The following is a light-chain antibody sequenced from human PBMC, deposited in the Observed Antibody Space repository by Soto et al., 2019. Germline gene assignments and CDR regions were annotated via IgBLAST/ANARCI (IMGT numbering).Light chain of an antibody. J-gene: IGKJ3*01. CDR1: QSLLHSNGYNY. V-gene: IGKV2-28*01. CDR2: LGS. CDR3: MQALQNMA. Sequence: DIVMTQSPLSLPVTPGEPASISCRSSQSLLHSNGYNYLDWYLQRPGQSPQLLVYLGSNRASGVPDRFSGSGSGTDFTLKISRVEAEDVGIYYCMQALQNMAFGPGTKVELK.